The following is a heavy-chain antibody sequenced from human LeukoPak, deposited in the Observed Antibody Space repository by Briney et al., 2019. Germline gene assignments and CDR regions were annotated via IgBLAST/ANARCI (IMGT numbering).Heavy chain of an antibody. CDR3: AGATHDYGDGWIDY. V-gene: IGHV4-59*11. J-gene: IGHJ4*02. D-gene: IGHD4-17*01. CDR2: IYHSGST. Sequence: PSETLSLTCTVSGDSINSHHWSWIRQPPGKGLEWIGYIYHSGSTNYNPSLKSRVTISLDTSMNQFSLKLSSVTAADTAVYYCAGATHDYGDGWIDYWGQGTLVTVSS. CDR1: GDSINSHH.